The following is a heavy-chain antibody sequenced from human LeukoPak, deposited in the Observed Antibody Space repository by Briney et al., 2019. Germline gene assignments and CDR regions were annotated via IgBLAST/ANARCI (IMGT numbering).Heavy chain of an antibody. D-gene: IGHD3-3*01. V-gene: IGHV3-48*01. CDR1: GFTFRTYS. CDR2: ISDSSAM. J-gene: IGHJ6*02. CDR3: GRVSIDFWSGYYPDYYYYGMDV. Sequence: PGGSLRPSCAASGFTFRTYSMKWVRQAPGKGLEWVSYISDSSAMYYADSVRGRFTISRENDKNSLFLQMNSLRAEDTAVYYCGRVSIDFWSGYYPDYYYYGMDVWGQGTTVTVSS.